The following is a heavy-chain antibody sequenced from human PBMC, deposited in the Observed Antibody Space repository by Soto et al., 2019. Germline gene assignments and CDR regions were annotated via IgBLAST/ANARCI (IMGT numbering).Heavy chain of an antibody. CDR2: MSRNRSAI. CDR3: ARDHCPYSTYICTYYGMNV. CDR1: GFTFSSHW. D-gene: IGHD2-21*01. J-gene: IGHJ6*02. Sequence: GVSLRLSCAVSGFTFSSHWMSWVRQAPGKGLEWVASMSRNRSAIDYADSVKDRFTISRDNAENSLYLQMNSLRAEDTALYYCARDHCPYSTYICTYYGMNVWGQGTSVTVSS. V-gene: IGHV3-7*01.